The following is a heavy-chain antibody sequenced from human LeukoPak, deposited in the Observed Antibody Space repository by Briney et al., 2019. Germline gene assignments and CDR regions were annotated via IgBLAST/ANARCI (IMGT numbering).Heavy chain of an antibody. J-gene: IGHJ6*03. CDR3: ARDPVVASPGPFYYHYMDV. V-gene: IGHV3-53*01. D-gene: IGHD6-13*01. CDR1: GFAVSSNY. Sequence: PGGSLRLSCAASGFAVSSNYMSWVRQPPGKGLEWLSLIDSSGNTFYADSVKGRFTISRDYLKNTLFLQMNSPRAEDTALYYCARDPVVASPGPFYYHYMDVWGKGTTVTVSS. CDR2: IDSSGNT.